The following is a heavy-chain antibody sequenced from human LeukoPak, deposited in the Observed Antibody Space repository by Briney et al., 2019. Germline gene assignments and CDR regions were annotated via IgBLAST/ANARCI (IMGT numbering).Heavy chain of an antibody. Sequence: ASVKVSCKASGYTFTSYGISWVRQAPGQGLEWMGWISAYNGNTNYAQKLQGRVTMTTDTSTSTAYMELRSLRSDDTAVYYCARDPMGIAAAGWFDPWGQGTLVTVSS. D-gene: IGHD6-13*01. CDR2: ISAYNGNT. CDR1: GYTFTSYG. V-gene: IGHV1-18*01. CDR3: ARDPMGIAAAGWFDP. J-gene: IGHJ5*02.